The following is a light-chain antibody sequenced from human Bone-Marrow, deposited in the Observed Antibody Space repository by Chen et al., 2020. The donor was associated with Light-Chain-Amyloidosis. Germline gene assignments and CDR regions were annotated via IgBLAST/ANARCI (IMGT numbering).Light chain of an antibody. CDR2: EDD. Sequence: NFMLTPPHSVSESPGKTVIISCTRSSGSIATNYVQWYQQRPGSSPTTVIYEDDHRPSGVPDRFSGSIDRSSNSASLTISGLKTEDEADYYCQSYQGSSQGVFGGGTKLTVL. V-gene: IGLV6-57*01. J-gene: IGLJ3*02. CDR3: QSYQGSSQGV. CDR1: SGSIATNY.